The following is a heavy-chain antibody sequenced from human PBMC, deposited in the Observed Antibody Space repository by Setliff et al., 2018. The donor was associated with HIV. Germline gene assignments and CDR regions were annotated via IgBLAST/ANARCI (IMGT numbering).Heavy chain of an antibody. CDR2: IHYTGTT. CDR3: ARAPYVSGSFGWFDP. J-gene: IGHJ5*02. V-gene: IGHV4-34*09. Sequence: SETLSLTCAVYGGSLSSYYWNWFRQYPGKGLEWIGYIHYTGTTNQNPSLRSLITISLDTSKNQFSLKLTSVTAADTAVYYCARAPYVSGSFGWFDPWGQGTLVTVSS. D-gene: IGHD3-10*01. CDR1: GGSLSSYY.